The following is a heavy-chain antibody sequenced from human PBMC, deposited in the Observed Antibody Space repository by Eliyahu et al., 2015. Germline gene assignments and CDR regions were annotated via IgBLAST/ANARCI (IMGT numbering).Heavy chain of an antibody. D-gene: IGHD3-22*01. CDR1: XXTFXXYA. CDR3: ARAGTGDSSGYYYVFSGFDI. CDR2: ISYDGSNK. Sequence: QVQLVESGGGVVQPGXSLRLXCAASXXTFXXYAMHWVRQAPGKGLEWVAVISYDGSNKYYTDSVKGRFTISRDNSKNTLYLQMNSLRAEDRAVYYCARAGTGDSSGYYYVFSGFDIWGQGTMVTVSS. J-gene: IGHJ3*02. V-gene: IGHV3-30-3*01.